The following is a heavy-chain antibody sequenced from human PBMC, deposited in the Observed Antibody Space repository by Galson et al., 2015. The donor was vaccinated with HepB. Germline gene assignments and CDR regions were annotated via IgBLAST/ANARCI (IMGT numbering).Heavy chain of an antibody. V-gene: IGHV3-74*01. D-gene: IGHD1-26*01. CDR1: GFTFSGHW. Sequence: SLRLSCAASGFTFSGHWMHWVRQAPGKGLIWVSRINSDGSSSSYADYVKGRFTISRDNSQNMMYLQMNSLRAEDTAVYYCARDAMGRGSGSYSAFDYWGQGTLVTVSS. CDR3: ARDAMGRGSGSYSAFDY. J-gene: IGHJ4*02. CDR2: INSDGSSS.